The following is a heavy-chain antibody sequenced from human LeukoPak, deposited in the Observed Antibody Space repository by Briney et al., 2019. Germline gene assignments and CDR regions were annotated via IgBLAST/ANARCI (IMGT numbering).Heavy chain of an antibody. J-gene: IGHJ4*02. V-gene: IGHV4-59*01. D-gene: IGHD3-22*01. CDR3: ARVADYDSSGYYYDY. CDR2: IYYSGST. CDR1: GGSISSYY. Sequence: SETLSLTCTVSGGSISSYYWSWIRQPPGKGLEWIGYIYYSGSTNYNPSLRSRVTISVDTSKNQFSLKLSSVTAADTAVYYCARVADYDSSGYYYDYWGQGTLVTVSS.